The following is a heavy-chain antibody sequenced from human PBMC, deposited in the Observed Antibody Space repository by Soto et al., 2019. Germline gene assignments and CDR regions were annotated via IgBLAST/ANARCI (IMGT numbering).Heavy chain of an antibody. CDR2: GSGSGGST. CDR1: GCTFSSCA. D-gene: IGHD1-26*01. CDR3: AKDLGDFDI. V-gene: IGHV3-23*01. Sequence: GESLSLSCAASGCTFSSCAMSWVRKGQGKGLGWVSAGSGSGGSTYYADSVKSRFTISRDNSKNTLYLQMNSLRAADSDLYYCAKDLGDFDIWGQGTMVTVSS. J-gene: IGHJ3*02.